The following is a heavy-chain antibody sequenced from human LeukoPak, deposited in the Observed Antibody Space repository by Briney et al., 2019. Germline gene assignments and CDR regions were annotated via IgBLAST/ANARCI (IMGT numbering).Heavy chain of an antibody. V-gene: IGHV4-34*01. J-gene: IGHJ6*03. Sequence: SETLSLTCAVYGGSFSGYYWSWIRQPPGKGLEWIGEVNHSGSTNYNPSLKSRVTISVDTSKNQFSLKLSSVTAADTAVYYCARGLRYYYYYMDVWGKGTTVTVSS. CDR1: GGSFSGYY. D-gene: IGHD5-12*01. CDR3: ARGLRYYYYYMDV. CDR2: VNHSGST.